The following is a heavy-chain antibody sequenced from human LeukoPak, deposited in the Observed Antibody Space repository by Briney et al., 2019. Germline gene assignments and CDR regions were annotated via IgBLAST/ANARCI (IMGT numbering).Heavy chain of an antibody. CDR1: GGTFSSYA. J-gene: IGHJ3*02. CDR2: IIPIFGTA. Sequence: SVKVSCKASGGTFSSYAISWVRQAPGQGREWMGGIIPIFGTANYAQKFQGRVTITADESTSTAYMELSSLRSEDTAVYYCARDPGIAVAPGAFDIWGQGTMVTVSS. CDR3: ARDPGIAVAPGAFDI. D-gene: IGHD6-19*01. V-gene: IGHV1-69*13.